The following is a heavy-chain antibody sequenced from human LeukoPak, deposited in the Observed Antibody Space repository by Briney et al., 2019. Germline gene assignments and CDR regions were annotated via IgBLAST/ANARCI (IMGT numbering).Heavy chain of an antibody. CDR2: ITISGHTK. V-gene: IGHV3-48*03. J-gene: IGHJ5*02. Sequence: GGSLRLSCAASGFALNTYEMNWVRQAPGKGLEWIADITISGHTKNYADSVKGRFTISRDNAGTSLYLQMNSLRVEDTGVYYCARGDPHADLWGQGTLVTVSS. CDR3: ARGDPHADL. CDR1: GFALNTYE.